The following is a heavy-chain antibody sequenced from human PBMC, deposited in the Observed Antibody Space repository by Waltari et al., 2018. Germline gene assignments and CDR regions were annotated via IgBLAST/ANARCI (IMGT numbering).Heavy chain of an antibody. D-gene: IGHD1-26*01. V-gene: IGHV3-48*03. Sequence: EVQLVESGGGLVQPGGSLRLSCAASGFTFSSYEMNWVRQAPGKGLEWVSYISSSGGTIFYADSVKGRFTISRDNAKNSLYLQMNSLRAEDTAIYYCARVAVGVTDGVYWGQGTLVTVSS. J-gene: IGHJ4*02. CDR3: ARVAVGVTDGVY. CDR2: ISSSGGTI. CDR1: GFTFSSYE.